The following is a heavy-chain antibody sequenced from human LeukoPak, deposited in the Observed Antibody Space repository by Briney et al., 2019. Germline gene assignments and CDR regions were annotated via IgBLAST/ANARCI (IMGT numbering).Heavy chain of an antibody. V-gene: IGHV3-23*01. D-gene: IGHD3-10*01. CDR3: TREYITMVRGVNHYFDS. Sequence: GGSLTLSCAASGFSFNSYAMSWVRQAPGQGREWVSSISVIGGSTYYADSVKSRFTISRDNSKNTLYLQMNSLRDEDTAVYYCTREYITMVRGVNHYFDSWGQGTLVTVSS. CDR2: ISVIGGST. J-gene: IGHJ4*02. CDR1: GFSFNSYA.